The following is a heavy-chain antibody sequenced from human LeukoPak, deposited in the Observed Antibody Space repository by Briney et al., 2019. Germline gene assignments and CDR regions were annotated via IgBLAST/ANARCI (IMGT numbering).Heavy chain of an antibody. CDR1: GFTFSSYA. CDR2: ISYDGSNK. CDR3: ARDRYSSASREIDY. J-gene: IGHJ4*02. Sequence: GGSLRLSCAASGFTFSSYAMHWVRQAPGKGLEWVAVISYDGSNKYYADAVKGRFTISRDNSKNTLYLQMNSLRAEDTAVYYCARDRYSSASREIDYWGQGTLVTVAS. D-gene: IGHD6-6*01. V-gene: IGHV3-30-3*01.